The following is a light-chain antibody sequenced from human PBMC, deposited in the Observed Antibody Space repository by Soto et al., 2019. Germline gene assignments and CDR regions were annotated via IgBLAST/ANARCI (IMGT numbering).Light chain of an antibody. CDR3: TSYTSRTTLFV. J-gene: IGLJ1*01. CDR2: EVT. CDR1: SSDVCGYAY. V-gene: IGLV2-14*01. Sequence: QSVLTQPASVSGSPGQSITISCTGTSSDVCGYAYVSWYQQRPGKVPKLRIYEVTNRPSGVSDPFSGSKSGNTASLTISGLQAEDEADYYCTSYTSRTTLFVFGTGTKLTVL.